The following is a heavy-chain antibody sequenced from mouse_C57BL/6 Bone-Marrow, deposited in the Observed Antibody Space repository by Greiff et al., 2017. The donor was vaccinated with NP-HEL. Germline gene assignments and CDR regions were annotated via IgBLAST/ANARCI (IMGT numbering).Heavy chain of an antibody. J-gene: IGHJ1*03. D-gene: IGHD1-1*01. CDR1: GFSLTSYA. CDR3: ARKWGTTVVPRRPDLYFDV. Sequence: VKLMESGPGLVAPSQSLSITCTVSGFSLTSYAISWVRQPPGKGLEWLGVIWTGGGKNYNSAHKSRLSISKDTSKSQVVLKINSLQTDDTARYYCARKWGTTVVPRRPDLYFDVWGTGTTVTVSS. CDR2: IWTGGGK. V-gene: IGHV2-9-1*01.